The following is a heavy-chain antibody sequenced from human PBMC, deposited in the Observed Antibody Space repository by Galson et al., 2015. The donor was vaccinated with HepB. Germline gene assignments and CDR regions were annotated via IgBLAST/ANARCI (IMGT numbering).Heavy chain of an antibody. D-gene: IGHD6-13*01. CDR1: GYTFVSYG. V-gene: IGHV1-18*01. CDR3: ARDWRVGPDSWDSRLDY. CDR2: ISPYNGNT. Sequence: SVKVSCKASGYTFVSYGISWVRQAPGQGLEWMGWISPYNGNTNYAQKLQGRVTMTTDTPTSSIYMSLRSLRSDDTAVYYCARDWRVGPDSWDSRLDYWGQGTLVTVSS. J-gene: IGHJ4*02.